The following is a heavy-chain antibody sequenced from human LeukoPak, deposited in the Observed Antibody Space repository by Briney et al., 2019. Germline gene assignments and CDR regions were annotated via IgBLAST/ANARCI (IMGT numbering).Heavy chain of an antibody. CDR3: ARDPWNSGFFDY. V-gene: IGHV3-33*01. Sequence: GTSLRLSCAASGFTFSSYGMHWVRQAPGKGLEWVAVIWYDGSNKYYADSVKGRFTISRDNSKNTLYLQMNSLRAEDTAVYYCARDPWNSGFFDYWGQGALVTVSS. CDR2: IWYDGSNK. J-gene: IGHJ4*02. CDR1: GFTFSSYG. D-gene: IGHD1/OR15-1a*01.